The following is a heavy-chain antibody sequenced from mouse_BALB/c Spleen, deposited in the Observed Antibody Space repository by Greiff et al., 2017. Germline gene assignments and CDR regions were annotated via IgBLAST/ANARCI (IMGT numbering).Heavy chain of an antibody. CDR2: ISSGSSTI. CDR3: ARSGRRPYAMDD. CDR1: GFTFSSFG. V-gene: IGHV5-17*02. D-gene: IGHD3-1*01. J-gene: IGHJ4*01. Sequence: DVMLVESGGGLVQPGGSRKLSCAASGFTFSSFGMHWVRQAPEKGLEWVAYISSGSSTIYYADTVKGRFTISRDNPKNTLFLQMTSLRSEDTAMYYCARSGRRPYAMDDWGQGTSVTVSS.